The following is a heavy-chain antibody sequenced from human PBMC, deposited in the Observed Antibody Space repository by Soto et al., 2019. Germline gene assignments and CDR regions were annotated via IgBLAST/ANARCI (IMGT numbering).Heavy chain of an antibody. CDR2: IHYSGNT. V-gene: IGHV4-59*01. J-gene: IGHJ4*02. CDR3: ARYIFDSSGQSYYFDY. Sequence: SETLSLTCTVSGGSISSYYWSWIRQPPGKGLEWIGYIHYSGNTNYNPSLKSRLTISLDASKNQFSLKLSSVTAADTAVYYCARYIFDSSGQSYYFDYWGQGTPITVSS. D-gene: IGHD3-22*01. CDR1: GGSISSYY.